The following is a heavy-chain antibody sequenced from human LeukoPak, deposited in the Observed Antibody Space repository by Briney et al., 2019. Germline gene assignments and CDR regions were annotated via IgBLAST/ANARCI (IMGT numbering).Heavy chain of an antibody. D-gene: IGHD2-15*01. J-gene: IGHJ4*02. V-gene: IGHV4-39*01. CDR3: ARHHTRAEVVALVDY. CDR1: GGSITSSGYY. CDR2: AFYTGSS. Sequence: KPSETLSLTCTVSGGSITSSGYYWGWIRQPPGKGLEWIGSAFYTGSSYYNPSLKSRVTVSLDTAKNQFSLKVYSVTAADTAVYYCARHHTRAEVVALVDYWGQGTLATVSS.